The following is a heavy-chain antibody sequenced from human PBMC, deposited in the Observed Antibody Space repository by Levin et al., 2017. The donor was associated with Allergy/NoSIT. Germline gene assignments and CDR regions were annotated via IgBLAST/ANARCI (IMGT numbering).Heavy chain of an antibody. V-gene: IGHV3-21*01. D-gene: IGHD6-13*01. CDR2: ISSSSSYI. CDR3: ARDSYTNSSWYGHYFDY. CDR1: GFTFSSYS. J-gene: IGHJ4*02. Sequence: PGGSLRLSCAASGFTFSSYSMNWVRQAPGKGLEWVSSISSSSSYIYYADSVKGRFTISRDNAKNSLYLQMNSLRAEDTAVYYCARDSYTNSSWYGHYFDYWGQGTLVTVSS.